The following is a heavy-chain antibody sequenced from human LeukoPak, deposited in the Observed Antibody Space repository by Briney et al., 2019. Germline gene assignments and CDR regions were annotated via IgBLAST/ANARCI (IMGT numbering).Heavy chain of an antibody. Sequence: SETLSLTCTVSGGSISSSSYSWGWIRQPPGKGLEWIGSIYYGGSTYYNPSLKSRVTISVDTSKNQFSLKLSSVTAADTAVYYCARVVVGYYYYMDVWGKGTTVTISS. CDR1: GGSISSSSYS. CDR2: IYYGGST. CDR3: ARVVVGYYYYMDV. D-gene: IGHD1-26*01. J-gene: IGHJ6*03. V-gene: IGHV4-39*07.